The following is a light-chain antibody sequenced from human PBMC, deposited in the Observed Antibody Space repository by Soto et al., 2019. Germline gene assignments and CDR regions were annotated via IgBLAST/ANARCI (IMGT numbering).Light chain of an antibody. J-gene: IGKJ5*01. CDR3: QQSYSTPIT. V-gene: IGKV1-39*01. CDR1: KSISSC. CDR2: AAS. Sequence: DIQMTQSPSSLSASVGDRVTITCRASKSISSCLNWYQQKPGKAPKLLIYAASSLQSGVTSRFSGSGPGTDFTLIISSLQPEDFATYYCQQSYSTPITFGQGTRLEIK.